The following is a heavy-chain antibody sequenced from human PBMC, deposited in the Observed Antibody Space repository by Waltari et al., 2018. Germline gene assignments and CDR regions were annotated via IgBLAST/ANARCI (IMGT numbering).Heavy chain of an antibody. V-gene: IGHV7-4-1*02. CDR3: ARDFESRGYDT. CDR1: GYTFTTYG. J-gene: IGHJ3*02. CDR2: VNTYSGNP. D-gene: IGHD3-22*01. Sequence: QVQLVQSGSELKKPGASVKVSCKASGYTFTTYGINWVRQAPGQGLEWLGWVNTYSGNPTYAQGFTGRLVFSLDTSVNTAFLQVSSLKAEDSAIYYCARDFESRGYDTWGQGTMVTVSS.